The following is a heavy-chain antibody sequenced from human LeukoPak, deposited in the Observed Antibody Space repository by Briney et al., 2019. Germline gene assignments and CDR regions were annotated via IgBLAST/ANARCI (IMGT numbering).Heavy chain of an antibody. CDR2: MNPNSGNT. Sequence: GASVKVSCKASGYTFTSYYMHWVRQAPGQGLEWMGWMNPNSGNTGYAQKFQGRVTMTRNTSISTAYMELSSLRSEDTAVYYCARIRMTTERRGLYLGYWGQGTLVTVSS. CDR3: ARIRMTTERRGLYLGY. J-gene: IGHJ4*02. V-gene: IGHV1-8*02. CDR1: GYTFTSYY. D-gene: IGHD4-17*01.